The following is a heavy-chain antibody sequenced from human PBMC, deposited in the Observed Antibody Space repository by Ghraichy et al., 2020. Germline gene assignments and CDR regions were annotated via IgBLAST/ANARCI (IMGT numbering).Heavy chain of an antibody. CDR2: IKSKTDGGTT. J-gene: IGHJ5*02. V-gene: IGHV3-15*07. CDR1: GFTFSNAW. D-gene: IGHD4-17*01. CDR3: TTDLLDRYGDYATGA. Sequence: GGSLRLSCAASGFTFSNAWMNWVRQAPGKGLEWVGRIKSKTDGGTTDYAAPVKGRFTISRDDSKNTLYLQMNSLKTEDTAVYYCTTDLLDRYGDYATGAWGQGTLVTVSA.